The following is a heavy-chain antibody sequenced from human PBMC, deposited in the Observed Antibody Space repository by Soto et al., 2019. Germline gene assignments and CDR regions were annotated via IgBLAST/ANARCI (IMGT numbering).Heavy chain of an antibody. J-gene: IGHJ4*02. CDR3: DCSYSDFCSHFDY. CDR1: GFTFSSYS. V-gene: IGHV3-48*01. Sequence: QPGGSVRLSCAASGFTFSSYSMNWVRQAPGKGLEWVSYISSSSSTIYYADSVKGRFTISRDNAKNSLYLQMNSLRAEDTAVYYCDCSYSDFCSHFDYWGQGTLVTVSS. D-gene: IGHD3-3*01. CDR2: ISSSSSTI.